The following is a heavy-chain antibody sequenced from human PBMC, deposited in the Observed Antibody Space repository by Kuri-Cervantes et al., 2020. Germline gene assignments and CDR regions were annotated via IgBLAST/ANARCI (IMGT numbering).Heavy chain of an antibody. D-gene: IGHD6-13*01. CDR1: GGSISSSSYY. V-gene: IGHV4-39*07. CDR2: IYYSGST. CDR3: ASTVAAAGQNWFDP. J-gene: IGHJ5*02. Sequence: GSLRLSCTVSGGSISSSSYYWGWIRQPPGKGLEWIGSIYYSGSTYYNPSLKSRVTISVDTSKNQFSLKLSSVTAADTAVYYCASTVAAAGQNWFDPWGQGTLVTVSS.